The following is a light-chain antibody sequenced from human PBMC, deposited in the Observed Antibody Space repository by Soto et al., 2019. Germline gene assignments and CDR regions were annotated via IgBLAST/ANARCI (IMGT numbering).Light chain of an antibody. J-gene: IGKJ3*01. CDR3: MQSLQPPRT. V-gene: IGKV2-28*01. CDR2: LGS. Sequence: VMSQSPLSLPVTPGEPASISCRSSQSLMYSNGYSYLEWYVQKPGHSPQLLIYLGSTRASGVPDRFSGSGAGTDFTLNISRVVAEDVGVYYCMQSLQPPRTLGPGTKLDIK. CDR1: QSLMYSNGYSY.